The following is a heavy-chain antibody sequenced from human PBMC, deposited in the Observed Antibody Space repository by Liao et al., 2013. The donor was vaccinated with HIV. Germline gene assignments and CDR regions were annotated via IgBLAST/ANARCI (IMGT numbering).Heavy chain of an antibody. Sequence: QVQLQESGPGLVKPSETLSLTCTVSGDSMSNYYWNWIRQPAGQGLEWIGRIYTSGSANYNPSLKSRLTMSLDTSMHRFSLKLKSVTAADTAVYYCAREGYDSTGYHYFFDYWGQGILVSVSS. CDR1: GDSMSNYY. CDR3: AREGYDSTGYHYFFDY. D-gene: IGHD3-22*01. CDR2: IYTSGSA. J-gene: IGHJ4*02. V-gene: IGHV4-4*07.